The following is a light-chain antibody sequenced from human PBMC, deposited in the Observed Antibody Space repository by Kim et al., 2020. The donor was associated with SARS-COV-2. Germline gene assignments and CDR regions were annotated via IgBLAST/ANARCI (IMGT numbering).Light chain of an antibody. CDR1: QSISSN. J-gene: IGKJ4*01. Sequence: EIVMTQSPATLSVSPGERATLSCRASQSISSNLAWYQQKPGQAPRLLIYGASTRATGIPARFSGSASGTEFTLTISSLQSEDFAVYFCQQYHNWPPLTFGGGTKVDIK. CDR2: GAS. V-gene: IGKV3D-15*01. CDR3: QQYHNWPPLT.